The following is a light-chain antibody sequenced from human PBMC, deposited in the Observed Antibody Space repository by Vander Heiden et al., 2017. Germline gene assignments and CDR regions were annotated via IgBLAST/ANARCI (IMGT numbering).Light chain of an antibody. J-gene: IGKJ3*01. CDR1: QDISNY. Sequence: DIQLTPSPFSLSASVGDRVTITCQASQDISNYLNWYQQKPGKAPKLLIYDASNLETGVPSRFSGSGSGTDFTFTISSLQPEDIATYYCQQYDNSPVTFGPGTKVDIK. CDR3: QQYDNSPVT. V-gene: IGKV1-33*01. CDR2: DAS.